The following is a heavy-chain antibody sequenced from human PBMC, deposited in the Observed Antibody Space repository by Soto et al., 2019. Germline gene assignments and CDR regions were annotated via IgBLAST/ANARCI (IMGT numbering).Heavy chain of an antibody. J-gene: IGHJ4*02. CDR1: GGSFSGYY. CDR3: ARGHTVNNY. CDR2: INHSGST. V-gene: IGHV4-34*01. Sequence: SETLSLTCAVYGGSFSGYYWSWIRQPPGKGLEWIGEINHSGSTNYNPSLKSRVTISVDTSKNQFSLKLSSVTAADTAVYYCARGHTVNNYWGQGTLVTVSS. D-gene: IGHD4-17*01.